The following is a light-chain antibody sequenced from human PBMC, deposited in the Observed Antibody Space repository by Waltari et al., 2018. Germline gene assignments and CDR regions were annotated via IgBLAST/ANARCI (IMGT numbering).Light chain of an antibody. J-gene: IGLJ3*02. V-gene: IGLV1-40*01. CDR3: QSYDSSLSRSV. Sequence: QSVLTQPPSVSGAPGQRVTISCTGRRPNIGAGHDVPWYQQLPGTAPKLLMYGNSNRPSGVPDRFSGSKSDTSASLAITGLQAEDEADYYCQSYDSSLSRSVFGGGTKLTVL. CDR1: RPNIGAGHD. CDR2: GNS.